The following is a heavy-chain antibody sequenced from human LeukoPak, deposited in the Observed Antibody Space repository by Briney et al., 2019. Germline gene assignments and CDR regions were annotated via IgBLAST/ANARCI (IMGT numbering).Heavy chain of an antibody. CDR2: VYYTGST. V-gene: IGHV4-31*03. J-gene: IGHJ6*02. CDR3: AKEREYCSSGSCHYDLDV. D-gene: IGHD2-15*01. CDR1: GGSISSGGEY. Sequence: PSQTLSLTCTVSGGSISSGGEYWSWIRHLPEKGLEWIGYVYYTGSTNYNPSLKSRVTISVDTSKNQFSLKLSSVTAADTAVYYCAKEREYCSSGSCHYDLDVWGQGTTVTVSS.